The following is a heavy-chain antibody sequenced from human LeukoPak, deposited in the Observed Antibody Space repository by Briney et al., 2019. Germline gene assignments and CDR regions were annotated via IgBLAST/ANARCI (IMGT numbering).Heavy chain of an antibody. CDR2: IYYSGST. CDR3: ARASDSSGYFQDFDI. J-gene: IGHJ3*02. D-gene: IGHD3-22*01. Sequence: SETLSLTCTVSGGSICSYYWSWIRQPPGKGLEWIGYIYYSGSTNYNPSLKSRVTISVDTSNNQFSLKLSSVTAADTAIYYCARASDSSGYFQDFDIWGQGTMVTVSS. V-gene: IGHV4-59*01. CDR1: GGSICSYY.